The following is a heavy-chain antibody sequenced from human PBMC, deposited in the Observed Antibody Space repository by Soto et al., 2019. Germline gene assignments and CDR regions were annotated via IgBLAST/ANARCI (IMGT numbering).Heavy chain of an antibody. D-gene: IGHD5-12*01. CDR3: ARLAATIEPYFDF. V-gene: IGHV4-39*01. Sequence: SETLSLTCTVSGGSISSSSDYWGWIRQPPGKGLEWIGNIYYSGRTYYNPSLMGRVTISIDTSKNLFSLKLTSVTAADTAVYYCARLAATIEPYFDFWGQGALVTVSS. J-gene: IGHJ4*02. CDR2: IYYSGRT. CDR1: GGSISSSSDY.